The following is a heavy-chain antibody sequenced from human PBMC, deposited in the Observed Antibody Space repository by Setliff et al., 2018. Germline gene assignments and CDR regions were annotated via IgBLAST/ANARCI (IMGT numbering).Heavy chain of an antibody. CDR1: GGSIGPHY. Sequence: SETLSLTCTVSGGSIGPHYWSWIRQAPGKGLEWIGHIFYSDTAKYNPSIESRAAITVDSSKNQFSLKLRSVTAADTAVYYCARDRATVIRGVTSFFYYYMDVWGGGTTFTVSS. V-gene: IGHV4-59*11. J-gene: IGHJ6*03. CDR3: ARDRATVIRGVTSFFYYYMDV. CDR2: IFYSDTA. D-gene: IGHD3-10*01.